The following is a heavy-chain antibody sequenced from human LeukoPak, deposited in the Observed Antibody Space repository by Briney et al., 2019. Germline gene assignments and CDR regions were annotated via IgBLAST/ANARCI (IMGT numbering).Heavy chain of an antibody. CDR2: VNRDGSET. CDR1: GFTFSSYA. Sequence: GGSLRLPCAASGFTFSSYAMSWVRQVPGRGPEWVANVNRDGSETYYLDSVKGRFTISKDNAKNSLYLQMNSLRAEDTALYHCARNNGMDVWGQGTTVIVSS. V-gene: IGHV3-7*03. J-gene: IGHJ6*02. CDR3: ARNNGMDV.